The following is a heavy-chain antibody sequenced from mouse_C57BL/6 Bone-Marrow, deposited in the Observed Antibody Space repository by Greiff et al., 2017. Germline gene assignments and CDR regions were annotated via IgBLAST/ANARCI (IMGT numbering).Heavy chain of an antibody. Sequence: EVKLVESGPGLVKPSQSLSLTCSVTGYSITSGYYWNWIRQFPGNKLEWMGYISYDGSNNYNPSLKNRISITRDTSKNQFFLKLNSVTTEDTATYYCASVVDYAMDYWGQGTSVTVSS. D-gene: IGHD1-1*01. CDR2: ISYDGSN. V-gene: IGHV3-6*01. CDR3: ASVVDYAMDY. J-gene: IGHJ4*01. CDR1: GYSITSGYY.